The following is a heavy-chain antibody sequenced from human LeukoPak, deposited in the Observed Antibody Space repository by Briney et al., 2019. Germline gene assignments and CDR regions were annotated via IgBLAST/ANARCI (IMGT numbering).Heavy chain of an antibody. CDR1: GVTFSSYS. CDR2: ISSSSSYI. D-gene: IGHD3-22*01. Sequence: GGALRLSCAASGVTFSSYSMNWVRQAPGKGVEWGSSISSSSSYIYYADSVKGRFTISRDNAKNSLYLQMNSPRAEDTAVYYCARDSDYDSLFDYWGQGTLVTVSS. J-gene: IGHJ4*02. V-gene: IGHV3-21*01. CDR3: ARDSDYDSLFDY.